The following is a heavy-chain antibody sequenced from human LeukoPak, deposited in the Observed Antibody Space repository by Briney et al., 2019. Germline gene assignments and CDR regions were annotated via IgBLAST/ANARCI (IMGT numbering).Heavy chain of an antibody. D-gene: IGHD6-13*01. CDR1: GFTFSSYW. CDR2: ISSSSSYI. V-gene: IGHV3-21*01. Sequence: KTGGSLRLSCAASGFTFSSYWMNWVRQAPGKGLEWVSSISSSSSYIYYADSVKGRLTISRDNAKNSLYLQMNSLRAEDTAVYYCARDKDYSSSYVDFWGQGTLVTVSS. CDR3: ARDKDYSSSYVDF. J-gene: IGHJ4*02.